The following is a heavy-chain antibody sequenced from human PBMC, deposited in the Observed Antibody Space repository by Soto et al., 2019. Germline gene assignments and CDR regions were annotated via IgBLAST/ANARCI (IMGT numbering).Heavy chain of an antibody. Sequence: GASVKVSCKASGYTFTGYYMHWVRQAPGQGLEWMGWINPNSGGTNYAQKFQGWVTMTRDTSISAAYMELSRLRSDDTAVYYCARDHSVRYSSSSEAGFDPWGQGTLVTVSS. CDR1: GYTFTGYY. J-gene: IGHJ5*02. CDR3: ARDHSVRYSSSSEAGFDP. CDR2: INPNSGGT. V-gene: IGHV1-2*04. D-gene: IGHD6-6*01.